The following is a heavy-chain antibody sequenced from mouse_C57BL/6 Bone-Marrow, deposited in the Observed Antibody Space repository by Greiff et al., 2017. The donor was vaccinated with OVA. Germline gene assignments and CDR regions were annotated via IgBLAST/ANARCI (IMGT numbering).Heavy chain of an antibody. CDR2: IDPETGGT. D-gene: IGHD1-1*01. J-gene: IGHJ3*01. Sequence: VQLQQSGAELVRPGASVTLSCKASGYTFTDYEMHWVKQTPVHGLEWVGAIDPETGGTAYNQKFKGKAILTADKSSSTAYMELRSLTSEDSAVYYCTTTVVAPRFAYWGQGTLVTVSA. CDR3: TTTVVAPRFAY. CDR1: GYTFTDYE. V-gene: IGHV1-15*01.